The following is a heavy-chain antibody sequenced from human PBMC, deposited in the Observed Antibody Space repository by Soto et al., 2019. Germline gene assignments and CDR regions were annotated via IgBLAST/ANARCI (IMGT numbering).Heavy chain of an antibody. D-gene: IGHD3-10*01. CDR1: AYTLTELS. Sequence: XSVKVSCKVSAYTLTELSMHWVRQAPGKGLEWMGGFDPEDADTIYAQKFQGRVTMTEDTSTDTAYMELSNLRSEDTAVYYCATLKSDLGLSGNYFNYFDYWGQGALVTVSS. CDR3: ATLKSDLGLSGNYFNYFDY. J-gene: IGHJ4*02. V-gene: IGHV1-24*01. CDR2: FDPEDADT.